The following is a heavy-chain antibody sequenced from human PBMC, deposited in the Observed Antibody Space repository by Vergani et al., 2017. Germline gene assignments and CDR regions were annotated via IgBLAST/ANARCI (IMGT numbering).Heavy chain of an antibody. CDR2: INTNGDYT. V-gene: IGHV3-23*01. CDR1: GFSFTTYA. Sequence: EVQLLESGGDLVQPGGSLRLSCEASGFSFTTYALSWVREAPGKGLEWVSTINTNGDYTRYGDTVKGLFTISGDNAKSTLYLQMNSLRAEDTAIYYCAKWCWNYWFDSLGQGTLVIVS. CDR3: AKWCWNYWFDS. D-gene: IGHD4/OR15-4a*01. J-gene: IGHJ5*01.